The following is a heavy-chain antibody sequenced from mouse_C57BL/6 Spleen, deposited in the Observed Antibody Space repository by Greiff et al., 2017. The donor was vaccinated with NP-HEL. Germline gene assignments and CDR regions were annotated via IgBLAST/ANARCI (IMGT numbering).Heavy chain of an antibody. CDR2: IYPGDGDT. J-gene: IGHJ1*03. V-gene: IGHV1-82*01. Sequence: QVQLQQSGPELVKPGASVKISCKASGYAFSSSWMNWVKQRPGKGLEWIGRIYPGDGDTNYNGKFKGKATLTADKSSSTAYMQLSSLTSEDSAVYFCARSEYYGSSYEYFDVWGTGTTVTVSS. D-gene: IGHD1-1*01. CDR1: GYAFSSSW. CDR3: ARSEYYGSSYEYFDV.